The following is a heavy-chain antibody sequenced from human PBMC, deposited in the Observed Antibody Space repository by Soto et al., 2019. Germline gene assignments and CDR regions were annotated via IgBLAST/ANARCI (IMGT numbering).Heavy chain of an antibody. CDR2: IHPSGQPI. CDR3: ARRASR. D-gene: IGHD1-26*01. Sequence: EVQLVESGGGLIQPGGSLRLSCAASGFTFSSSEMYWVRQAPRKGLEWVSYIHPSGQPILYADSVQGRFTIPRDKAKNSLVLEMSSLRAEDLAGYYCARRASRWGQGTLVTVSS. V-gene: IGHV3-48*03. CDR1: GFTFSSSE. J-gene: IGHJ3*01.